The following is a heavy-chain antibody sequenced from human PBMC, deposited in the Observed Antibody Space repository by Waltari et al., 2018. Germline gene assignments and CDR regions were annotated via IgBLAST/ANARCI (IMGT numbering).Heavy chain of an antibody. CDR2: VDPEDGET. Sequence: VQLVQSGAEVQKPGATVKISCKVSGYTFTDYDLHWVQQAPGKGLEWMGLVDPEDGETIYAENFQGRVTITADTSTDTAYMELSSLRSEYTAVYYCLLASGSYYNVGAFDIWGQGTMVTVSS. D-gene: IGHD3-10*01. J-gene: IGHJ3*02. CDR3: LLASGSYYNVGAFDI. V-gene: IGHV1-69-2*01. CDR1: GYTFTDYD.